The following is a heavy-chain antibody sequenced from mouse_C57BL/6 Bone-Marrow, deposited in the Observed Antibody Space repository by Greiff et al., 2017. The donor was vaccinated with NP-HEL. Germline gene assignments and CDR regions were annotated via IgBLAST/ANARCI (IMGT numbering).Heavy chain of an antibody. V-gene: IGHV1-62-2*01. CDR3: ARHEWVTTVVATPYFDY. Sequence: VQLQESGAELVKPGASVKLSCKASGYTFTEYTIHWVKQRSGQGLEWIGWFYPGSGSIKYNEKFKDKATLTADKSSSTVYMELSRLTSEDSAGYFCARHEWVTTVVATPYFDYWGQGTTLTVSS. J-gene: IGHJ2*01. CDR2: FYPGSGSI. D-gene: IGHD1-1*01. CDR1: GYTFTEYT.